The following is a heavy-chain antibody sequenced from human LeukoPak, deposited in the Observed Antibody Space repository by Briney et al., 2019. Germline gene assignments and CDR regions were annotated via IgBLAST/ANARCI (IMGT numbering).Heavy chain of an antibody. CDR2: LNTDGTTT. Sequence: GGSLRLSCAASGFTFSNYWMHWVRQAPGKGLVWVSRLNTDGTTTSYADSVKGRFTISRDNAKNTLYLLLNSLRAEDTAVHYCARGGLEPTDYWGQGTLVTVSS. CDR3: ARGGLEPTDY. D-gene: IGHD1-1*01. V-gene: IGHV3-74*01. CDR1: GFTFSNYW. J-gene: IGHJ4*02.